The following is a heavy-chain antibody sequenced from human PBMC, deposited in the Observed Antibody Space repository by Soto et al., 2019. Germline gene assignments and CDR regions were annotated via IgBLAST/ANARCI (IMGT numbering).Heavy chain of an antibody. V-gene: IGHV4-38-2*01. J-gene: IGHJ5*02. Sequence: KPSETLSLTCVVSGYSISSGYYWGWIRQPPGKELEWIASIYHSGNTFYNPSLKSRVSISLDTSKNQFSLNLNSVTAADTAVYYCARVSSSWPYNWFDPWGQGTLVTVSS. CDR2: IYHSGNT. D-gene: IGHD6-13*01. CDR3: ARVSSSWPYNWFDP. CDR1: GYSISSGYY.